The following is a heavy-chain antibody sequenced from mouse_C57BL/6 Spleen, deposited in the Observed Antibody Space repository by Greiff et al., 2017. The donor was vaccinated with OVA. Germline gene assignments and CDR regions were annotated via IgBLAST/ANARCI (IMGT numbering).Heavy chain of an antibody. CDR3: ARGGGTGGTPFDY. CDR1: GYTFTSYW. J-gene: IGHJ2*01. Sequence: QVQLQQPGAELVKPGASVKLSCKASGYTFTSYWMHWVKQRPGQGLEWIGLIHPNSGSTNYNEKFKSKATLTVDKSSSTAYMQLSSLTSEDSAVYYCARGGGTGGTPFDYWGQGTTLTVSS. D-gene: IGHD3-3*01. V-gene: IGHV1-64*01. CDR2: IHPNSGST.